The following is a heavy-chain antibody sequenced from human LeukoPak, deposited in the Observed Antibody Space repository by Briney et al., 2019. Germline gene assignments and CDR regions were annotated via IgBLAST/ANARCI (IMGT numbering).Heavy chain of an antibody. CDR2: IYYSGST. CDR1: GGSISSGGYY. V-gene: IGHV4-31*03. D-gene: IGHD2-2*01. CDR3: ARVNPELCSSTSCFYTFFDY. J-gene: IGHJ4*02. Sequence: SETLSLTCTVSGGSISSGGYYWSWIRQHPGKGLEWIGYIYYSGSTYYNPSLKSRVTISVDTSKNQFSLKLSSVTAADTAVYYCARVNPELCSSTSCFYTFFDYWGQGTLVTVSS.